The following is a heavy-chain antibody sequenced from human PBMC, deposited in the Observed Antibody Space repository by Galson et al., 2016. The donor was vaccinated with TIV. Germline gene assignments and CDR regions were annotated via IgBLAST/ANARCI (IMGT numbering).Heavy chain of an antibody. Sequence: SVKVSCKASEDTFTAYYIHWVRQAPGLGPEWMGWINPDNGDTNYAQQFEGRVTMTRDTSMTTVYMDLSSLKSDDTAVYYCARDVGGSSTSWFDPWGQGTLVTVSS. CDR1: EDTFTAYY. CDR3: ARDVGGSSTSWFDP. D-gene: IGHD6-6*01. CDR2: INPDNGDT. J-gene: IGHJ5*02. V-gene: IGHV1-2*02.